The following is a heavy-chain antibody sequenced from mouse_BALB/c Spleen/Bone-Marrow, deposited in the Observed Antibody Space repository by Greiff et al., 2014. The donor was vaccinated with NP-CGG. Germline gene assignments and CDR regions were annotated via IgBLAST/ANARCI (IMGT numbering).Heavy chain of an antibody. V-gene: IGHV1S81*02. CDR3: ARGFDY. CDR2: INPSNGRT. CDR1: GYTFTNCW. Sequence: QVQLQQSGAELVKPGASVKLSCKASGYTFTNCWMHWVKQRPGQGLEWIGEINPSNGRTNYNEKFKSKATLTVDKSSSTAYMQLSSLTSEDSAVYYCARGFDYWGQGTTLTVSS. J-gene: IGHJ2*01.